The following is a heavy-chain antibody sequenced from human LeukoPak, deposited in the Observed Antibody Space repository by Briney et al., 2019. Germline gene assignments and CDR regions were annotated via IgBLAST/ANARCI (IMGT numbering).Heavy chain of an antibody. CDR3: AKDSSLAAADY. V-gene: IGHV3-30*18. CDR1: GFXFSNYG. Sequence: GRSLRLSCAASGFXFSNYGIHWVRQAPGKGLEWVAVISYDGSNKYYADSVKGRFTISRDNSKNTLYLQMNSLRAEDTAVYYCAKDSSLAAADYWGQGILVTVSS. D-gene: IGHD6-13*01. J-gene: IGHJ4*02. CDR2: ISYDGSNK.